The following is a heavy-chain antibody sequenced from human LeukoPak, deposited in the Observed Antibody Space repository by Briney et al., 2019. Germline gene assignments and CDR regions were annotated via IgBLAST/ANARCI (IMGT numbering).Heavy chain of an antibody. V-gene: IGHV4-4*07. CDR2: IYTSGST. J-gene: IGHJ6*03. CDR1: GGSISSYY. D-gene: IGHD1-7*01. CDR3: ARDDWNYGPGYYYYMDV. Sequence: SSETLSLTCTVSGGSISSYYWSWIRQPAGKGLEWIGRIYTSGSTNYNPSLKSRVTISVDKSKNQFSLKLSSVTAADTAVYYCARDDWNYGPGYYYYMDVWGKGTTVTVSS.